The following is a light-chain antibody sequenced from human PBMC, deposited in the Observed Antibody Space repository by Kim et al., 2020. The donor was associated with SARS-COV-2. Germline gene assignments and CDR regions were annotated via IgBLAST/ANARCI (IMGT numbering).Light chain of an antibody. CDR2: ADN. CDR3: QSYDSSNLNWV. V-gene: IGLV6-57*02. CDR1: SGRIASIS. J-gene: IGLJ3*02. Sequence: VPIYCTGSSGRIASISVPWYQQRPGSAPTTVIYADNQRPSGVPDRFSRSIDSSSNSASLTISGLKTDDEADYYCQSYDSSNLNWVFGGGTQLTVL.